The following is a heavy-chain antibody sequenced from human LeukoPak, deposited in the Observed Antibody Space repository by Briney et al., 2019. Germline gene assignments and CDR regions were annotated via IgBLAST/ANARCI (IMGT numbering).Heavy chain of an antibody. J-gene: IGHJ6*03. CDR3: ARGSDCSGGSCYTYYYYMDV. V-gene: IGHV1-69*06. D-gene: IGHD2-15*01. CDR1: GGTFTSHA. CDR2: IIPIFGTA. Sequence: ASVKVSCKASGGTFTSHAISWVRQAPGQGLEWMGGIIPIFGTANYAQKFQGRVTITADKSTSTAYMELSSLRSEDTAVYYCARGSDCSGGSCYTYYYYMDVWGKGTTVTVSS.